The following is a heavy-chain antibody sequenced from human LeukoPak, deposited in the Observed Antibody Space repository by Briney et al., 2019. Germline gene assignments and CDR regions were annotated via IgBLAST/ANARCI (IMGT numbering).Heavy chain of an antibody. Sequence: SVKVSCKASGGTFSSYAISWVRQAPGQGLEWMGGIIPIFGTANYAQKFQGRVTITTDESTSTAYMELSSLRSEDTAVYYCARANSYYYDSSGYYDRFDPWGQGTLVTVSS. V-gene: IGHV1-69*05. CDR2: IIPIFGTA. CDR1: GGTFSSYA. CDR3: ARANSYYYDSSGYYDRFDP. D-gene: IGHD3-22*01. J-gene: IGHJ5*02.